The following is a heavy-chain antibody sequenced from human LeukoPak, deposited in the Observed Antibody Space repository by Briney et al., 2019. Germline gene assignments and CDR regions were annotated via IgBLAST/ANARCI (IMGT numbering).Heavy chain of an antibody. CDR1: GFTFSSYS. CDR3: ASLPYDSSGYSPY. D-gene: IGHD3-22*01. V-gene: IGHV3-21*01. Sequence: GGSLRLSCAASGFTFSSYSMNWVRQAPGKGLEWVSSISSSSSYIYYADSVKGRFTISRDNAENSLYLQMNSLRAEDTAVYYCASLPYDSSGYSPYWGQGTLVTVSS. J-gene: IGHJ4*02. CDR2: ISSSSSYI.